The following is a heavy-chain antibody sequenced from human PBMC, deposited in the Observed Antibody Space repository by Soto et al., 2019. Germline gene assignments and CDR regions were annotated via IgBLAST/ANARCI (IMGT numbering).Heavy chain of an antibody. V-gene: IGHV4-39*02. D-gene: IGHD3-3*01. Sequence: SETLSLTCTVSGGSVSNSHYYWGWIRQPPGKGLEWIGSIYYNGSTYCNPSLESRATMSVDTSKNQLSLKLSSVTAADTAVYYCAREGRFLFRMDVWGKGTTVTVSS. CDR3: AREGRFLFRMDV. CDR1: GGSVSNSHYY. J-gene: IGHJ6*03. CDR2: IYYNGST.